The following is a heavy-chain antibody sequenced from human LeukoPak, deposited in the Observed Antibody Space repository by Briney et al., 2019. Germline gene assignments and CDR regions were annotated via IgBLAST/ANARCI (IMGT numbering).Heavy chain of an antibody. CDR2: ISWNSGSI. V-gene: IGHV3-9*01. Sequence: GGSLRLSCAASGFTFDDYAMHWVRQAPGKGLEWVSGISWNSGSIGYADSVKGRFTISRDNAKNSLYLQMNSLRAEDTALYYCARGDSSGYYELDFRFDYWGQGTLVTVSS. D-gene: IGHD3-22*01. CDR1: GFTFDDYA. J-gene: IGHJ4*02. CDR3: ARGDSSGYYELDFRFDY.